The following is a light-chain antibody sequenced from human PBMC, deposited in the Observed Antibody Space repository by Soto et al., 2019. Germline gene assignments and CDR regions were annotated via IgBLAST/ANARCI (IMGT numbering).Light chain of an antibody. CDR2: DAS. CDR3: QHHSNWPPVIT. CDR1: QSFSSY. V-gene: IGKV3-11*01. J-gene: IGKJ5*01. Sequence: EIVLTQSPATLSLSPGERATLSCRASQSFSSYLAWYQQKPGQAPRLLIYDASKRATGIPARFSGRGSGTDFSLTISSLEPEDFAVYYCQHHSNWPPVITFGQGTRLEIK.